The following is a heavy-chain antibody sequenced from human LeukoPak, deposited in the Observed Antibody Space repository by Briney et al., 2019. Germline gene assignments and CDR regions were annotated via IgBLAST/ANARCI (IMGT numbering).Heavy chain of an antibody. Sequence: GRSLRLSCAASRFTFSNYEMHWVRQAPGKGLDWVAGISQDGSNEYVADSVKGRFTISRDNANNALYLQMNSLRPEDTAIYYCARSHGSTTDLDYWGQGTLVTVSS. V-gene: IGHV3-30*03. CDR2: ISQDGSNE. CDR1: RFTFSNYE. CDR3: ARSHGSTTDLDY. J-gene: IGHJ4*02. D-gene: IGHD2-2*01.